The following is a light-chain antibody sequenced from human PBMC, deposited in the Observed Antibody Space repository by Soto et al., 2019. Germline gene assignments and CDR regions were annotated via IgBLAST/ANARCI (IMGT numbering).Light chain of an antibody. Sequence: QSALTQPASVSGSPGQSITISCTGTSSDVGSYNLVSWYQQHPGKAPELMIYEVSKRPSGVSNRFSGSKSGNTASLTISGLQAEDEAEYYCCSYAGSSTFYVFGTGTKVTVL. CDR3: CSYAGSSTFYV. CDR1: SSDVGSYNL. V-gene: IGLV2-23*02. J-gene: IGLJ1*01. CDR2: EVS.